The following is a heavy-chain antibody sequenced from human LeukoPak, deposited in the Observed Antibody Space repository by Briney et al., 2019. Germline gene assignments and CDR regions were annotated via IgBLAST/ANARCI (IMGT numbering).Heavy chain of an antibody. V-gene: IGHV3-11*06. CDR1: GFTFSDYS. J-gene: IGHJ4*02. Sequence: GGSLRLSCAASGFTFSDYSMNWIRQAPGKGLEWISYIGIDSGNTIYADSVKGRFTISGDKAKNSLYLQMNSLRVEDTAVYYCARDYKYAFDNWGQGTLVTVSS. D-gene: IGHD5-24*01. CDR2: IGIDSGNT. CDR3: ARDYKYAFDN.